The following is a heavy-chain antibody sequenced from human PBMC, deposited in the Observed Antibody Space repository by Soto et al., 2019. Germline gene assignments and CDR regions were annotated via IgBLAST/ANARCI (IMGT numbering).Heavy chain of an antibody. CDR2: ISPYNGNT. V-gene: IGHV1-18*04. D-gene: IGHD3-3*01. Sequence: GASVKVSCKASGYSFTTYDISWLRQAPGQGLEWMGLISPYNGNTNYAQNFQDRVTMTADTSSSTAYMELRGLRSDDTAIYYCATSYDSGFDPWGQGTLVTVSS. CDR1: GYSFTTYD. J-gene: IGHJ5*02. CDR3: ATSYDSGFDP.